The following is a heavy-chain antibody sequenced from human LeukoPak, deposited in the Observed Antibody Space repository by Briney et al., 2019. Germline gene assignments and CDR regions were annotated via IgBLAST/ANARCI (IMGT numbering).Heavy chain of an antibody. CDR1: GYNFTDYY. J-gene: IGHJ5*02. CDR3: ASEGDFKVDTNWFDP. CDR2: INPNNGAT. Sequence: GASVKVSCKASGYNFTDYYIHWVRQAPGQGLEWMGWINPNNGATNYAQKFQDRVTLTRDASISSAYMELGRLKSDDTAVYYCASEGDFKVDTNWFDPWGQGTLVTVSS. D-gene: IGHD3-3*01. V-gene: IGHV1-2*02.